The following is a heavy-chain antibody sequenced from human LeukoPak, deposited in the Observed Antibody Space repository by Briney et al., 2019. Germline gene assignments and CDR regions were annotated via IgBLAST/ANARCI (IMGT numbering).Heavy chain of an antibody. Sequence: ASVKVSCKASGYTFTGYYMHWVRQAPGQGLEWMGWINPNSGGTNYAQKFQGRVTMTRDTSISTAYMELSRLRSDDTAVYYCARDPNLRYDWFDPWGQGTLATVSS. D-gene: IGHD4-17*01. J-gene: IGHJ5*02. CDR1: GYTFTGYY. V-gene: IGHV1-2*02. CDR2: INPNSGGT. CDR3: ARDPNLRYDWFDP.